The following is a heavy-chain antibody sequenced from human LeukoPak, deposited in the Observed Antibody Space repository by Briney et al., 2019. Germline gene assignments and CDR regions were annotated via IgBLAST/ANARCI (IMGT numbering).Heavy chain of an antibody. CDR1: GFTFSTYA. CDR2: ISGSGGST. CDR3: AKSSYYDSSGYYREYYFDY. J-gene: IGHJ4*02. V-gene: IGHV3-23*01. Sequence: QPGGSLRLSCATSGFTFSTYAMSWVRQAPGKGLEWVSAISGSGGSTNYADSVKGRVTVSRDNPKSTLYLQMNSLRAEDTAVYYCAKSSYYDSSGYYREYYFDYWGQGTLVTVSS. D-gene: IGHD3-22*01.